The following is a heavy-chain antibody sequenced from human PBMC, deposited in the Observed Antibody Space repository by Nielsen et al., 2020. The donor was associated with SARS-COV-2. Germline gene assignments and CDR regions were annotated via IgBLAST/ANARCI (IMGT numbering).Heavy chain of an antibody. CDR3: AKVYSGSYFLKGSLDY. V-gene: IGHV3-66*01. J-gene: IGHJ4*02. D-gene: IGHD1-26*01. CDR2: IYSGGST. Sequence: GESLKISCAASGFTVSSNYMSWVRQAPGKGLEWVSVIYSGGSTYYADSVKGRFTISRDNSKNTLYLQMNSLRAEDTAVYYCAKVYSGSYFLKGSLDYWGQGTLVTVSS. CDR1: GFTVSSNY.